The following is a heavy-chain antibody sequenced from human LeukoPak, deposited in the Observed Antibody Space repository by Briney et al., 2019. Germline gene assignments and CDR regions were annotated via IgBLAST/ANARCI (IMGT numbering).Heavy chain of an antibody. CDR3: ARAVVVAAAYYYYYMDV. CDR1: GYTFTSYA. J-gene: IGHJ6*03. Sequence: ASVKVSCKASGYTFTSYAMNWVRQAPGQGLEWMGWINTNTGNPTYAQGFTGRFVFSLDTSVSTAYLQISSLKAEDTAVYYCARAVVVAAAYYYYYMDVWGKGTTVTVSS. V-gene: IGHV7-4-1*02. D-gene: IGHD2-15*01. CDR2: INTNTGNP.